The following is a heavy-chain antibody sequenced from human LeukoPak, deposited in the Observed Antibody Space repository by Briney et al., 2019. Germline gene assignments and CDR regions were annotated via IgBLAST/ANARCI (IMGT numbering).Heavy chain of an antibody. CDR3: ARDERRWGTTGTPGEYNWFDP. Sequence: GGSLRLSCAASGFTFSDYYMSWIRQAPGKGLEWVSYISSSGSTIYYADSVKGRFTISRDNAKNSLYLQMNSLRAEDTAVYYCARDERRWGTTGTPGEYNWFDPWGQGTLVTVSS. V-gene: IGHV3-11*01. J-gene: IGHJ5*02. CDR2: ISSSGSTI. CDR1: GFTFSDYY. D-gene: IGHD1-1*01.